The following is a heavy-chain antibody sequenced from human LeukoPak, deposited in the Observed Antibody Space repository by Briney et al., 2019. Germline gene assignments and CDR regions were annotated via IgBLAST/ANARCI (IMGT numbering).Heavy chain of an antibody. Sequence: SCKVSXYTLTELSMHWVRQAPGKGREWMGGFDPEDGETIYAQKFQGRVTMTEDTSTDTAYMELSSLRSEDTAVYYCATGLIRYFDWLRAYYFDYWGQGTLVTVSS. CDR3: ATGLIRYFDWLRAYYFDY. V-gene: IGHV1-24*01. D-gene: IGHD3-9*01. CDR2: FDPEDGET. J-gene: IGHJ4*02. CDR1: XYTLTELS.